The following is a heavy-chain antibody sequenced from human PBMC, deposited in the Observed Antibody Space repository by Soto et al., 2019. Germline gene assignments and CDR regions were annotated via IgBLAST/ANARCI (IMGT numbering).Heavy chain of an antibody. V-gene: IGHV3-30*03. Sequence: QVQLVESGGGVVQPGRSLRLTCAASGFTFSDSGMHWVRQAPGKGLEWVALVSNDGNRKYYADSVKGRFTISRYNSENTLYLQMNSLRAEDTAVYYCARWVGGSMYDNSGKYDSWGQGTLVTVSS. CDR3: ARWVGGSMYDNSGKYDS. CDR1: GFTFSDSG. D-gene: IGHD3-22*01. CDR2: VSNDGNRK. J-gene: IGHJ5*01.